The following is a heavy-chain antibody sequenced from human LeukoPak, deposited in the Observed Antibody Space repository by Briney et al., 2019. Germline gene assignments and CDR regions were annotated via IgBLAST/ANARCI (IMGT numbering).Heavy chain of an antibody. Sequence: GGSLRLSCSASGFTFSSYAMHWVRQAPGKGLEYVSAISSNGGNTYYADSVKGRFTISRDNSKNTLYLQMSSLRAEDTAVYYCVKDFYVVVALMDVWGKGTTVTVSS. J-gene: IGHJ6*04. V-gene: IGHV3-64D*06. CDR2: ISSNGGNT. CDR3: VKDFYVVVALMDV. CDR1: GFTFSSYA. D-gene: IGHD2-15*01.